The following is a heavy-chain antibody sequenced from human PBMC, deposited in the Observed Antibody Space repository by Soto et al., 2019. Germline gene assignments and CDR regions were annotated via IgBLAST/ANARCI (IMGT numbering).Heavy chain of an antibody. CDR2: IIPIFGTA. D-gene: IGHD3-22*01. J-gene: IGHJ3*02. V-gene: IGHV1-69*13. CDR1: GGTFSSYA. CDR3: ASRSSGYYYAFDI. Sequence: ASVKVSCKASGGTFSSYAISWVRQAPGQGLEWMGGIIPIFGTANYAQKFQGRVTITADESTSTAYMELSSLRSEDTAVYYCASRSSGYYYAFDIWGQGTMVTVSS.